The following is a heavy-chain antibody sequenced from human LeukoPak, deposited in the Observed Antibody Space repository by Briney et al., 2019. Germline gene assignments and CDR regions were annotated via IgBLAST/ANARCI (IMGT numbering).Heavy chain of an antibody. V-gene: IGHV3-48*04. CDR2: ISSSSSTI. D-gene: IGHD5-12*01. CDR3: ARGSGYDCLDY. CDR1: GFTVSSNY. Sequence: PGGSLRLSCAASGFTVSSNYMSWVRQAPGKGLEWVSYISSSSSTINYADSVKGRFTISRDNAKNSLCLQMNSLRAEDTAVYYCARGSGYDCLDYWGQGTLVTASS. J-gene: IGHJ4*02.